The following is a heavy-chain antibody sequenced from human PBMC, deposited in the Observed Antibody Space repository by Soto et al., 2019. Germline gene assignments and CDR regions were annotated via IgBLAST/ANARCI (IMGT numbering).Heavy chain of an antibody. CDR1: GFTFTDYA. J-gene: IGHJ6*02. CDR2: IGCRGSNT. Sequence: GGSLRLSCAASGFTFTDYAMSWVRQAPGKGLEWVSVIGCRGSNTYYADSVKGRFTISRDNSKNTLYLQMNSLRAEDTAVYYCARSGTTYFHGMDVWGQGTTVTVSS. CDR3: ARSGTTYFHGMDV. D-gene: IGHD1-7*01. V-gene: IGHV3-23*01.